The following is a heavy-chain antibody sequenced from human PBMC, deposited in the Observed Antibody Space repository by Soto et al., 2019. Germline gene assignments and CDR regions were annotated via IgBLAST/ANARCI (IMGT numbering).Heavy chain of an antibody. CDR1: GYTFTSYG. J-gene: IGHJ4*02. V-gene: IGHV1-18*01. CDR2: ISAYNGNT. D-gene: IGHD1-1*01. CDR3: ARDPRDTWNGASDY. Sequence: QVQLVQSGAEVKKPGASVKVSCKASGYTFTSYGISWVRQAPGQGLEWMGWISAYNGNTNYAQKLQGRATRTTDTSTSTAYMALRSLRSDDTAVYYCARDPRDTWNGASDYWGQGTLVTVSA.